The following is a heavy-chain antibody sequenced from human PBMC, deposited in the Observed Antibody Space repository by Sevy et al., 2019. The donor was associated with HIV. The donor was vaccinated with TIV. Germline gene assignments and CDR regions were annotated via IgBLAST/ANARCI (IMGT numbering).Heavy chain of an antibody. CDR1: YGPISAYY. Sequence: SETLSLTCSVSYGPISAYYWNWIRQSPGKGLEWIGSIHYTGSTDYNPSLKSRVTMSLDTSKNQFSLQLKSVTAADTAVYYCARESIGAVGDFDYWGQGTLVTVSS. CDR2: IHYTGST. J-gene: IGHJ4*02. V-gene: IGHV4-59*12. D-gene: IGHD6-13*01. CDR3: ARESIGAVGDFDY.